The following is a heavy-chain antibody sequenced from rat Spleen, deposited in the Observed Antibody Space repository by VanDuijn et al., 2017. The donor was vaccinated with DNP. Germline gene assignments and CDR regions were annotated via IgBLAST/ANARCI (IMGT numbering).Heavy chain of an antibody. J-gene: IGHJ2*01. CDR3: ARHGDQLYGDYFDY. CDR2: IWSGGST. D-gene: IGHD1-2*01. CDR1: GLSLTSNS. V-gene: IGHV2-47*01. Sequence: QVQLKESGPGLVQPSQTLSLTCTVSGLSLTSNSVSWVRQPPGKGLEWIGAIWSGGSTDYNSALKSRLSISRDTSKSQVFLKMNSLQPEDTGTYYCARHGDQLYGDYFDYWGRGVMVTVSS.